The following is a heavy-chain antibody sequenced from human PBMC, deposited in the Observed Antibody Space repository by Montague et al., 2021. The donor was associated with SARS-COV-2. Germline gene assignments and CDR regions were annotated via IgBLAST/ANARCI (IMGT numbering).Heavy chain of an antibody. CDR3: ARSITLPAVLAS. CDR2: IYSGGIT. V-gene: IGHV3-53*01. CDR1: GFTVNTNF. J-gene: IGHJ5*02. Sequence: SLRLSCAASGFTVNTNFMTWARQAPGKGLEWISIIYSGGITYYADSVKGRFTISRDDSKNTVYLQMNSLGAEDTATYFCARSITLPAVLASWGQGTLVTVSS. D-gene: IGHD2/OR15-2a*01.